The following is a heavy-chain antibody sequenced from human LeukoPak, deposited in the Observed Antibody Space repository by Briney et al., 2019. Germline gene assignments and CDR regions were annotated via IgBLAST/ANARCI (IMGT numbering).Heavy chain of an antibody. D-gene: IGHD3-22*01. CDR3: AIMHPYYDGSGYWVQ. CDR1: GFTFSSYA. V-gene: IGHV3-23*01. J-gene: IGHJ4*02. CDR2: ISTSGAST. Sequence: GGSLRLSCAASGFTFSSYAMSWVRQAPGKGLEGVSGISTSGASTSYVDSVKGRFTVTRDNPWNTLYLQMNSLRAEDTAIYYCAIMHPYYDGSGYWVQWGQGTLVTVSS.